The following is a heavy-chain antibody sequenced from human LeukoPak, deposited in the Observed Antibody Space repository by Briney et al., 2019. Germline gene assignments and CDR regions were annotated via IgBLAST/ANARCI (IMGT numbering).Heavy chain of an antibody. CDR3: AKTHGYCSGGSCYPGRYYFDY. D-gene: IGHD2-15*01. J-gene: IGHJ4*02. Sequence: GGSLRLSCAASGFTFSSYAMSWVRQAPGKGLEWVSAISGSGGSTYYADSVKGRFTISRDNSKNTLYLQMNSLRAEDTAVYYCAKTHGYCSGGSCYPGRYYFDYWGQGTLVTVSS. CDR2: ISGSGGST. CDR1: GFTFSSYA. V-gene: IGHV3-23*01.